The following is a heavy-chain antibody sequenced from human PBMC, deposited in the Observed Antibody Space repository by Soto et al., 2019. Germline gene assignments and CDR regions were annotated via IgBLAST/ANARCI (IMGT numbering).Heavy chain of an antibody. Sequence: KPSETLSLTCSVSGGSISSSSYYWGWIRQPPGKGLEWIGSIYYSGSTYDNPSLKSRVTISVDTSKNQISLKLSSVTAADTAVYYCAKTHYDYVWGSYRPDAFDIWGQGTMVTVSS. CDR1: GGSISSSSYY. CDR3: AKTHYDYVWGSYRPDAFDI. CDR2: IYYSGST. V-gene: IGHV4-39*01. D-gene: IGHD3-16*02. J-gene: IGHJ3*02.